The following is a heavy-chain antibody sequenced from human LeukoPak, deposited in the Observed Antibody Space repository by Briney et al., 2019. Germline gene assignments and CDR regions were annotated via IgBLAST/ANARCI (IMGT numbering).Heavy chain of an antibody. D-gene: IGHD3-22*01. Sequence: ASVKVSCKASGYTFTSYDINWVRQATGQGLEWMGWMNPNSGNTGYAQKFQGRVTITTDESTSTAYMELSSLRSEDTAVYYCARRVKDYYDSSGYFGPFDYWGQGTLVTVSS. CDR3: ARRVKDYYDSSGYFGPFDY. CDR2: MNPNSGNT. J-gene: IGHJ4*02. V-gene: IGHV1-8*01. CDR1: GYTFTSYD.